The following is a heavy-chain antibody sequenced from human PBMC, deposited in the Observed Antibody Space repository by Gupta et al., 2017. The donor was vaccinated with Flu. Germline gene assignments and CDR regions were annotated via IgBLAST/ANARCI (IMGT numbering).Heavy chain of an antibody. D-gene: IGHD3-16*01. CDR1: GXPXXXPH. CDR3: ARDLNWAFIF. Sequence: VQLVESGGGLVQPGGSLXLXXVIXGXPXXXPHMNWIRQAPGKGLEWISYIGSGGNTDYADSVRGRFTISRDNARDSLFLQMNSLRDEDTALYYCARDLNWAFIFWGQGALVTVSS. CDR2: IGSGGNT. J-gene: IGHJ4*02. V-gene: IGHV3-48*02.